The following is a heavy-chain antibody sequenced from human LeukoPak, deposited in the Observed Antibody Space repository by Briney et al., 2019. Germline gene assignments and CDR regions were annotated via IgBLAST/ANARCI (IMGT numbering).Heavy chain of an antibody. J-gene: IGHJ4*02. Sequence: ASVKVSCKASGYTFTGYYMHWVRQAPGQGLEWMGWINPNSGGTNYAQKFQGWVTTTRDTSISTAYMELSRLRSDDTAVYYCARGVDTAMVVDYWGQGTLVTVSS. D-gene: IGHD5-18*01. CDR2: INPNSGGT. CDR3: ARGVDTAMVVDY. V-gene: IGHV1-2*04. CDR1: GYTFTGYY.